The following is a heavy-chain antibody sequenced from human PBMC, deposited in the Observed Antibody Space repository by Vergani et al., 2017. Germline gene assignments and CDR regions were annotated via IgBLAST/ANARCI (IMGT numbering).Heavy chain of an antibody. D-gene: IGHD2-8*01. CDR2: IDNSGRSI. V-gene: IGHV3-23*01. CDR3: ARDCTSGGCPDNYGMDV. CDR1: GFTFSTYA. Sequence: EVHLLESGGGLRQPGGSLKLSCAASGFTFSTYAMSWVRQVPGKGLEWVATIDNSGRSIYYTDSVKGRFTISRDNSKSTLFLQLRSLRAEDAAVYYCARDCTSGGCPDNYGMDVWGQGATVTVSS. J-gene: IGHJ6*02.